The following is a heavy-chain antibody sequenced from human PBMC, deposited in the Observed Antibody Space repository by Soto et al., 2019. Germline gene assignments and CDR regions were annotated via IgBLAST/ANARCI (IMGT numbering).Heavy chain of an antibody. Sequence: QVQLVQSGAEVKKPGASVKVSCKASGYTFTSYGISWVRQAPGQRLEWMGWMGAYNGNTNYAQKLQGRVTMTTDTSTSTAYMELRSLRSDDTAVYYCARGSNIAAAGYLGVGDAFDIWGQGTMVTVSS. CDR2: MGAYNGNT. CDR3: ARGSNIAAAGYLGVGDAFDI. V-gene: IGHV1-18*01. CDR1: GYTFTSYG. D-gene: IGHD6-13*01. J-gene: IGHJ3*02.